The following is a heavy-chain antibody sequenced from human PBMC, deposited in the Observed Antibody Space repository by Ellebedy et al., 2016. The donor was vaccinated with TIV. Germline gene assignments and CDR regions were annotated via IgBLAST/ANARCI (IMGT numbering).Heavy chain of an antibody. J-gene: IGHJ5*02. CDR2: IYPGDSDT. Sequence: ASVKVSCKASGYSFTNYWIGWVRQMPEKGLECMGLIYPGDSDTRYSPSFQGQVTISADKSITTAYLQWRSLKASDTAMYYCARRALMGTSSPRGSFDPWGQGTLVTVSS. V-gene: IGHV5-51*01. CDR1: GYSFTNYW. D-gene: IGHD2-2*01. CDR3: ARRALMGTSSPRGSFDP.